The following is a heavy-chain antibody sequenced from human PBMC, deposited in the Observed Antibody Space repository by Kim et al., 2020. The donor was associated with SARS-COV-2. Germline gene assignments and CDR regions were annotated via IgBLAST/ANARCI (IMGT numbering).Heavy chain of an antibody. CDR3: ARDRSGGRYYYYYGMDV. J-gene: IGHJ6*02. CDR1: GGSISSSSYY. Sequence: SETLSLTCTVSGGSISSSSYYWGWIRQPPGKGLEWIGSIYYSGSTYYNPSLKSRVTISVDTSKNQFSLKLSSVTAADTAVYYCARDRSGGRYYYYYGMDVWGQGTTVTVSS. CDR2: IYYSGST. V-gene: IGHV4-39*07. D-gene: IGHD2-15*01.